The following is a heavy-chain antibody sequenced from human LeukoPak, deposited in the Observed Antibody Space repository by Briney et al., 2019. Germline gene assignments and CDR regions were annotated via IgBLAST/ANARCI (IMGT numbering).Heavy chain of an antibody. J-gene: IGHJ4*02. CDR2: ISGSGGST. Sequence: GGSLRLSCAASGFTFSTYAMSWVRQAPGKGLEWVSAISGSGGSTYYADSVKGRFTISRDNSKNTLYVQMNSLRAEDTAIYYCAKVRYGVVVITPNYFDYWGQGTLVTVSS. D-gene: IGHD3-22*01. V-gene: IGHV3-23*01. CDR3: AKVRYGVVVITPNYFDY. CDR1: GFTFSTYA.